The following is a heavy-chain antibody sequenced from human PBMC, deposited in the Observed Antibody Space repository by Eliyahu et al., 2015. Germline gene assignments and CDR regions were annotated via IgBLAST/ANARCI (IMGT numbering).Heavy chain of an antibody. CDR3: ARDALYGSGSSNFDY. J-gene: IGHJ4*02. Sequence: EVQLVESGGGLVKPGGSLRLSCAASGXTXSSYSMNWGRQAPGKGLXXVSSISSXSSYIYYADSVKGRFTISRDNAKNSLYLQMNSLRAEDTAVYYCARDALYGSGSSNFDYWGQGTLVTVSS. CDR2: ISSXSSYI. V-gene: IGHV3-21*01. CDR1: GXTXSSYS. D-gene: IGHD3-10*01.